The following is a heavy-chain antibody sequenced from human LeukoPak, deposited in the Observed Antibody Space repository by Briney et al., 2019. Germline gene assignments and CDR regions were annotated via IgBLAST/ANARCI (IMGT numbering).Heavy chain of an antibody. Sequence: SETLSLTCTVSGGSISSGGYYWSWIRQHPGKGLEWIGYIYYSGSTNYNPSLKSRVTISVDTSKNQFSLKLSSVTAADTAVYYRARLLGEMVTDAFDIWGQGTMVTVSS. V-gene: IGHV4-61*08. CDR1: GGSISSGGYY. J-gene: IGHJ3*02. CDR2: IYYSGST. CDR3: ARLLGEMVTDAFDI. D-gene: IGHD5-18*01.